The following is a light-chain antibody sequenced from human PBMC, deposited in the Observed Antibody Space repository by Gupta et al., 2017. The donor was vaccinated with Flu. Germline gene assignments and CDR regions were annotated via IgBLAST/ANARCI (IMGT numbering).Light chain of an antibody. V-gene: IGKV3-15*01. Sequence: TLWWSRWKRATPTCGAGQIVTSGLAWYQQKPGQAPRLLIYGASTRATEIPARFSGSGSGTEFTLTISSRQSEDFAVYYCQQDNYWPGTFGQGTKVEIK. CDR2: GAS. J-gene: IGKJ1*01. CDR3: QQDNYWPGT. CDR1: QIVTSG.